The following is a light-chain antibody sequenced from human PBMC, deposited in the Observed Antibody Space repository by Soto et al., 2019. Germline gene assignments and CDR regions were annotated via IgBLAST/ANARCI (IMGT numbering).Light chain of an antibody. CDR1: QSISNF. Sequence: EIVLTQSPATMSLSPGASSPLSCRASQSISNFLAWYQQKPGQANRLLIYDASNRATGIPARFSGSGSGTEFTLTISSLQPDEFATYYCQQYNSYSWTVGKGSKVDIK. CDR2: DAS. J-gene: IGKJ1*01. CDR3: QQYNSYSWT. V-gene: IGKV3-11*01.